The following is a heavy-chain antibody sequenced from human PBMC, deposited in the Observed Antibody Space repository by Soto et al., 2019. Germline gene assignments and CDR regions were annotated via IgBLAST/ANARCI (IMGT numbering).Heavy chain of an antibody. V-gene: IGHV4-4*02. CDR2: IYHSGST. J-gene: IGHJ3*02. D-gene: IGHD3-16*02. CDR3: ARGDMITFGGVIAPNDAFDI. Sequence: QVQLQESGPGLVKPSGTLSLTCAVSGGSISSSNWWRWVRQPPGKGLEWIGEIYHSGSTNYNPSRMRRVTVSVDKSKTQFCRKLSCAAAADTAVYYCARGDMITFGGVIAPNDAFDIWGQGRMVTVSS. CDR1: GGSISSSNW.